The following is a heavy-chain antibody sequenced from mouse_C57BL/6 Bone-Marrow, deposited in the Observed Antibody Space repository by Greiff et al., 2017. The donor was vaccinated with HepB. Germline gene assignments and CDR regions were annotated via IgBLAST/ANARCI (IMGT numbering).Heavy chain of an antibody. V-gene: IGHV1-26*01. D-gene: IGHD2-2*01. CDR3: ARVEGYDRAWFAY. CDR2: INPNNGGT. J-gene: IGHJ3*01. Sequence: EVQLQQSGPELVKPGASVKISCKASGYTFTDYYMNWVKQSHGKSLEWIGDINPNNGGTSYNQKFKGKATLTVDKSSSTAYMELRSLTSEDSAVYYCARVEGYDRAWFAYWGQGTLVTVSA. CDR1: GYTFTDYY.